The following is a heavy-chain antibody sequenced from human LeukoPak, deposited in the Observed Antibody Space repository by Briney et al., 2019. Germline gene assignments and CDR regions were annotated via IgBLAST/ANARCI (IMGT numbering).Heavy chain of an antibody. CDR1: GYTSTSYY. Sequence: GASVKVSCKASGYTSTSYYMHWVRQAPGQGLEWMGIINPSGGSTSYAQKFQGRVTMTRDTSTSTVYMELSSLRSEDTAVYYCARDLRWNDLHYWGQGTLVTVSS. CDR2: INPSGGST. D-gene: IGHD1-1*01. CDR3: ARDLRWNDLHY. V-gene: IGHV1-46*01. J-gene: IGHJ4*02.